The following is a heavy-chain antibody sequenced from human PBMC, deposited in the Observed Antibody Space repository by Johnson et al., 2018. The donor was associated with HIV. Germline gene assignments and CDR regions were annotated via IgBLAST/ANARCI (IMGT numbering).Heavy chain of an antibody. V-gene: IGHV3-9*01. CDR2: ISWNSGSI. Sequence: VQLVESGGGVVRPGGSLRLSCAASGFTFDDYGMSWVRQAPGKGLEWVPGISWNSGSIGYADSVKGRFTISRDNAKNSLYLQMNSLRAEDTALYYCAKDITRYSSSWDDAFDIWGQGTMVTVSS. CDR1: GFTFDDYG. J-gene: IGHJ3*02. D-gene: IGHD6-13*01. CDR3: AKDITRYSSSWDDAFDI.